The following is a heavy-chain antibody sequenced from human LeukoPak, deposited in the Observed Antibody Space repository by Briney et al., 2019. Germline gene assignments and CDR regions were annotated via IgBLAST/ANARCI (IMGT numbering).Heavy chain of an antibody. CDR2: ISSSSSTI. J-gene: IGHJ4*02. CDR3: ARVFGAGNY. Sequence: GGSLRLSCAASGFTFSSYGMTWVRQAPGKGLEWVSYISSSSSTIYYADSVKGRFTISRDNAKNSLYLQMNSLRAEDTAVYYCARVFGAGNYWGQGTLVTVSS. V-gene: IGHV3-48*04. D-gene: IGHD6-13*01. CDR1: GFTFSSYG.